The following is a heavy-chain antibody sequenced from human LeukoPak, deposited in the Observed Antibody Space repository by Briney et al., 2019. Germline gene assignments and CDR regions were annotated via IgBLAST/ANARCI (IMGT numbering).Heavy chain of an antibody. Sequence: GGSQRLSCAASGFTFSSCGFNWVRQAPGKGLEWVSSIGPTGTDRYYADSVRGRFTISRDNAKNSMYLQMDSLRDEDTAVYYCATETIGRHYDYWGQGTLLTVSS. CDR2: IGPTGTDR. D-gene: IGHD1-14*01. V-gene: IGHV3-21*01. CDR1: GFTFSSCG. J-gene: IGHJ4*02. CDR3: ATETIGRHYDY.